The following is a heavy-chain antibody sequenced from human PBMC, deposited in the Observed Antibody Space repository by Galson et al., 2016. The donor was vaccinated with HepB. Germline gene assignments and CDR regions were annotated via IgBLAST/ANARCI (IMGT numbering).Heavy chain of an antibody. CDR2: INTGNGDT. CDR3: VRDPVRGWAPFDY. Sequence: SVKVSCKASGYTFTNFPINWVRQAPGQRLEWMGWINTGNGDTRYSQSFQGRATITRDTSASTAYMELNTLTSEDTAVYYCVRDPVRGWAPFDYWGQGTLFTVSS. J-gene: IGHJ4*02. CDR1: GYTFTNFP. D-gene: IGHD6-19*01. V-gene: IGHV1-3*04.